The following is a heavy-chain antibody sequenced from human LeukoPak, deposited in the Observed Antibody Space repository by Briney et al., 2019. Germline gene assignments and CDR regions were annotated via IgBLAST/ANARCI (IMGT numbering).Heavy chain of an antibody. CDR1: GFTFSNYW. Sequence: PGGSLRLSCAAPGFTFSNYWMTWIRQAPGKGLEWVANINQDGNDKYYVDSVKGRFTISRDNTKSSVFLQMNSLRAEDTAVYYCAVTRTRGDHWGQGTLVTVSS. V-gene: IGHV3-7*03. CDR3: AVTRTRGDH. D-gene: IGHD3-10*01. J-gene: IGHJ4*02. CDR2: INQDGNDK.